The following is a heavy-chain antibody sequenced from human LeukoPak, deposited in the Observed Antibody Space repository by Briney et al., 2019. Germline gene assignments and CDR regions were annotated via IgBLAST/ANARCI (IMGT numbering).Heavy chain of an antibody. CDR2: VHYSGST. CDR3: ATYYSDSSAYVHYLDS. CDR1: GGSISSGDYY. J-gene: IGHJ4*02. Sequence: SETLSLTCTVSGGSISSGDYYWSWIRQPPEKGLEWIGYVHYSGSTNYNPSLKSRVIISVDTSKNQFSLKLSSVTAADTAVYYCATYYSDSSAYVHYLDSWGQGTLVTVSS. D-gene: IGHD3-22*01. V-gene: IGHV4-61*08.